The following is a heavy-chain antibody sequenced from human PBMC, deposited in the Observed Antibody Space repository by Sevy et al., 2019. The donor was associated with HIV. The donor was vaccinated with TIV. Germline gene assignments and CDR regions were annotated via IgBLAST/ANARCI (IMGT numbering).Heavy chain of an antibody. CDR3: ARARGGVVPAAMSRSYYYYGMDV. J-gene: IGHJ6*02. D-gene: IGHD2-2*01. V-gene: IGHV1-69*13. CDR1: GGTFSSYA. Sequence: ASVKVSCKASGGTFSSYAISWVRQAPGQGLEWMGGIIPIFGTANYAQKFQGRVTITADESTGTAYMELSSLRSGDTAVYYCARARGGVVPAAMSRSYYYYGMDVWGQGTTVTVSS. CDR2: IIPIFGTA.